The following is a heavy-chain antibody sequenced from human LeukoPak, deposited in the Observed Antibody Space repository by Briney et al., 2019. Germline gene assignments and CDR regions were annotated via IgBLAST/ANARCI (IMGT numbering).Heavy chain of an antibody. CDR2: INPNSGGT. D-gene: IGHD3-22*01. CDR1: GYTFTGYN. CDR3: ATYYYDSSGYYFDY. V-gene: IGHV1-2*02. J-gene: IGHJ4*02. Sequence: ASVKVSCKASGYTFTGYNMQWLRQAPGQGLEWMGWINPNSGGTNYAQKFQGRVTMTRDTSISTAYMEVSRLRSDDTAVYYCATYYYDSSGYYFDYWGQGTLVTVSS.